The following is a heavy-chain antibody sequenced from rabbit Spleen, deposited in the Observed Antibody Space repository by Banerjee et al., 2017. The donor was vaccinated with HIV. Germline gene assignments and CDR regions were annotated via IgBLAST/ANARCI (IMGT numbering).Heavy chain of an antibody. J-gene: IGHJ2*01. Sequence: QSLEESGGDLVKPGASLTLTCTASGFSFSSRDYICWVRQAPGKGLEWISCIAGSSSGFTYSATWAKGRFTISKTSSTTVTLQMTSLTAADTATYFCARNYVNAFDPWGQGTLVTVS. V-gene: IGHV1S40*01. D-gene: IGHD1-1*01. CDR1: GFSFSSRDY. CDR2: IAGSSSGFT. CDR3: ARNYVNAFDP.